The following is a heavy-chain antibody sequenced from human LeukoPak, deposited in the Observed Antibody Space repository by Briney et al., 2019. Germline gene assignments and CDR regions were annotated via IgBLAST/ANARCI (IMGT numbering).Heavy chain of an antibody. V-gene: IGHV3-23*01. CDR1: GFTFSSYA. CDR3: AKDATMVRGGPL. Sequence: GGSLRLSCAASGFTFSSYAMIWVRQAPGKGLEWVSAISGGGDYTYYADSVKGRFTISRDNSKNTLYLQMNRLRAEDTAIYYCAKDATMVRGGPLWGQGTLVTVSS. D-gene: IGHD3-10*01. J-gene: IGHJ4*02. CDR2: ISGGGDYT.